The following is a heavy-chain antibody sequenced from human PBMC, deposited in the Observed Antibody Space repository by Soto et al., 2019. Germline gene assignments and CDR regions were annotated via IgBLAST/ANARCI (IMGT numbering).Heavy chain of an antibody. CDR3: ARGVVGALDY. J-gene: IGHJ4*02. CDR1: GGSVSSGSYY. V-gene: IGHV4-61*01. D-gene: IGHD1-26*01. CDR2: IYYSGST. Sequence: ETLSLTCTVSGGSVSSGSYYWSWIRQPPGKGLEWIGYIYYSGSTNYNPSLKSRVTISVDTSKNQFSLKLSSVTAADTAVYYCARGVVGALDYWGQGTLVTVSS.